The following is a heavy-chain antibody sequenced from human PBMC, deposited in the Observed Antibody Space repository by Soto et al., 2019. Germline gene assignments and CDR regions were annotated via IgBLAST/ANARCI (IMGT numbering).Heavy chain of an antibody. Sequence: PSETLSLTCTVSGGPISSGDYYWSWIRQPPGKGLEWIGYIYYSGSTYYNPSLKSRVTISVDTSKNQFSLKLSSVTAADTAVYYCASARAGYKNSNPVDYWGQGTLVTVSS. D-gene: IGHD5-12*01. J-gene: IGHJ4*02. CDR3: ASARAGYKNSNPVDY. V-gene: IGHV4-30-4*01. CDR1: GGPISSGDYY. CDR2: IYYSGST.